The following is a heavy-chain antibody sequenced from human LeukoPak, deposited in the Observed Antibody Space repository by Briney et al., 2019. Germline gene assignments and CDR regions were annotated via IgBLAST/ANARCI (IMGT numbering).Heavy chain of an antibody. CDR3: ARVPQGPAPQEIAAAGTYGMDV. CDR1: GYSISSGYY. CDR2: IYHSGST. V-gene: IGHV4-38-2*02. D-gene: IGHD6-13*01. J-gene: IGHJ6*02. Sequence: SETLSLTCTVSGYSISSGYYWGWIRQPPGKGLEWIGSIYHSGSTYYNPSLKSRVTISVDTSKNQFSLKLSSVTAADTAVYYCARVPQGPAPQEIAAAGTYGMDVWGQGTTVTVSS.